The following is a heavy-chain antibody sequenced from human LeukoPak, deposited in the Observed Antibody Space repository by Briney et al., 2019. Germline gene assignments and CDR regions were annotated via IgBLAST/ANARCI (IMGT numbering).Heavy chain of an antibody. V-gene: IGHV4-4*02. CDR2: IHHSGST. Sequence: SGTLSRNSVVSGGSSSSKNWWRWGRQPPGKGLEWIGEIHHSGSTNYNASLKSRVTISVDNTKNQLSLKLASVTAADTAVYYCARDVGARAPNVWGKGTTVTVSS. CDR3: ARDVGARAPNV. J-gene: IGHJ6*04. CDR1: GGSSSSKNW.